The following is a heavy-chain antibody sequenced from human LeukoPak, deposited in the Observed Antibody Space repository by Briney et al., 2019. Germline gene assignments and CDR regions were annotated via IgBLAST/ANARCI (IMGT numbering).Heavy chain of an antibody. CDR3: ARERRIAARRSGAFDI. CDR1: GGSFSGYY. Sequence: SETLSLTCAVYGGSFSGYYWSWIRQPAGKGLEWIGRIYTSGSTNYNPSLKSRVTMSVDTSKNQFSLKLSSVTAADTAVYYCARERRIAARRSGAFDIWGQGTMVTVSS. V-gene: IGHV4-4*07. J-gene: IGHJ3*02. D-gene: IGHD6-6*01. CDR2: IYTSGST.